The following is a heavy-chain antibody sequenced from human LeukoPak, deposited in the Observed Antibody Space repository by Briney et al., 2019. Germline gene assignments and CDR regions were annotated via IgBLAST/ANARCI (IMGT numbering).Heavy chain of an antibody. V-gene: IGHV3-30*03. Sequence: GRSLRLSCAASGFTFSSYGMHWVRQAPGKGLEWVAVISYDGSNKYYADSVKGRFTISRDNSKNTLYLQMNSPRAEDTAVYYCARTSGWYASYYFDYWGQGTLVTVSS. CDR2: ISYDGSNK. J-gene: IGHJ4*02. CDR1: GFTFSSYG. D-gene: IGHD6-19*01. CDR3: ARTSGWYASYYFDY.